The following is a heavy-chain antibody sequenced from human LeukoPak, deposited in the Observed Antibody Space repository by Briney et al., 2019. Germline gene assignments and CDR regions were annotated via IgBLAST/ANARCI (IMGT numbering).Heavy chain of an antibody. D-gene: IGHD5-18*01. CDR3: AITPGYSYGLYYFDY. CDR2: IIGSGGST. Sequence: SGGSLRLSCAASGFTFSSYAMSWVRQAPGKGLEWVSAIIGSGGSTYYADSVKGRVTISRDNSKKTLYLQMNSLRAEDTAVYYCAITPGYSYGLYYFDYWGQGTLVTVSS. CDR1: GFTFSSYA. J-gene: IGHJ4*02. V-gene: IGHV3-23*01.